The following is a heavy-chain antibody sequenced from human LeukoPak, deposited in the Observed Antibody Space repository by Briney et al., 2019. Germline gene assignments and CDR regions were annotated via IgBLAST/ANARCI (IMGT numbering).Heavy chain of an antibody. CDR1: GFTFSSYS. Sequence: PGGSLRLSCAASGFTFSSYSMNWVRQAPGKGLEWVSLISGDGATTYYADSVKGRFTISRDNSKNSLYLQMNSLRTEDTALYYCAKTPPSYGRWGQGTLVTVSS. J-gene: IGHJ4*02. CDR2: ISGDGATT. V-gene: IGHV3-43*02. CDR3: AKTPPSYGR. D-gene: IGHD1-14*01.